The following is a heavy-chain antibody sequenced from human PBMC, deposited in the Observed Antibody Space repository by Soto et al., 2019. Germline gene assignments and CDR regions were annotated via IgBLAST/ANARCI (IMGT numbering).Heavy chain of an antibody. Sequence: GGSLRLSCAASGFTFSSYSMNWVRQAPGKGLEWVSSISSSSSYIYYADSVKGRFTISRDNAKNSLYLQMNSLRAEDTAVYYCARGRYDILTGYYNVDYWGQGTLVTVSS. D-gene: IGHD3-9*01. CDR1: GFTFSSYS. V-gene: IGHV3-21*01. CDR2: ISSSSSYI. CDR3: ARGRYDILTGYYNVDY. J-gene: IGHJ4*02.